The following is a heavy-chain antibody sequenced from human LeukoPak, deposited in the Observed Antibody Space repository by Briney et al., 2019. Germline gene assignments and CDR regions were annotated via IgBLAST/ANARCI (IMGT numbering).Heavy chain of an antibody. CDR3: ARDEYQPYYFDY. J-gene: IGHJ4*02. V-gene: IGHV3-21*01. Sequence: GGSLRLSCAASGFTFSSYSMNWVRQAPGKGLEWVSSISFTSSYIYYADSVKGRFTISRDNSKNTLYLQMNSLRAEDTAVYYCARDEYQPYYFDYWGQGTLVTVSS. CDR2: ISFTSSYI. CDR1: GFTFSSYS. D-gene: IGHD2-2*01.